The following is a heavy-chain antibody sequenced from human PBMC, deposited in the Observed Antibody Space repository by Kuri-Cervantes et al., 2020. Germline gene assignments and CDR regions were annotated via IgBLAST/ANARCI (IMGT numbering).Heavy chain of an antibody. D-gene: IGHD3-10*01. CDR3: ARGGFSYYYGSGWSKPKNWFDP. V-gene: IGHV4-34*01. J-gene: IGHJ5*02. CDR2: INHSGST. CDR1: GGSFSGYY. Sequence: SETLSLTCAVYGGSFSGYYWSWIRQPPGKGLEWIGEINHSGSTNYNPSLKSRVTISVDTSKNQFSLKLSSVTAADTAVYYCARGGFSYYYGSGWSKPKNWFDPWGQGTLVTVSS.